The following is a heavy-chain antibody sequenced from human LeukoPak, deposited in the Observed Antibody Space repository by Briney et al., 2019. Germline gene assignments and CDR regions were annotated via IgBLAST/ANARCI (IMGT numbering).Heavy chain of an antibody. V-gene: IGHV3-21*01. Sequence: GGSLRLSCAASGFTFSSYTMSWIRQAPGKGLEWVSVISSGSNYIQYADSVKGRITISRDNAKNSLYLQMNSLRAEDTAVYYCARDLPHCSGGSCYARWFDSWGQGTLVTVSS. D-gene: IGHD2-15*01. CDR3: ARDLPHCSGGSCYARWFDS. CDR1: GFTFSSYT. J-gene: IGHJ5*01. CDR2: ISSGSNYI.